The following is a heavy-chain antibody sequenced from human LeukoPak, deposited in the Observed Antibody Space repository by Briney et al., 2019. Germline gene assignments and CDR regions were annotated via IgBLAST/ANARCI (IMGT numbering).Heavy chain of an antibody. CDR1: GGSISSGDYH. Sequence: SETLSLTCTVSGGSISSGDYHWSSICQPPGKGLKWIGYIYYSGSTYYNPSLKSRVTISVDTSKNQFSLKLSSVSAADTAIYYCARTDTAVVFLDYWGQGTLVTVSS. CDR2: IYYSGST. CDR3: ARTDTAVVFLDY. D-gene: IGHD5-18*01. V-gene: IGHV4-30-4*01. J-gene: IGHJ4*02.